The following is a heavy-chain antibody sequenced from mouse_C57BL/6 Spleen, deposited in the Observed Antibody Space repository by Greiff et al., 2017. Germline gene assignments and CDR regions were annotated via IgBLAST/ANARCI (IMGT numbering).Heavy chain of an antibody. D-gene: IGHD3-2*02. J-gene: IGHJ4*01. Sequence: QVQLQQSGAELVRPGASVTLSCKASGYTFTDYEMHWVKQTPVHGLEWIGAIDPETGGTAYNQKFKGKAILTADKSSSTAYMELRSLTSEDSAVXYCTRGEDSSGFYYYAMDYWGQGTSVTVSS. CDR3: TRGEDSSGFYYYAMDY. V-gene: IGHV1-15*01. CDR1: GYTFTDYE. CDR2: IDPETGGT.